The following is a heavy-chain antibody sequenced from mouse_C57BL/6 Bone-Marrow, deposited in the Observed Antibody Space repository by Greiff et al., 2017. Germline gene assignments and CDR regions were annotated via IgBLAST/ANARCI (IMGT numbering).Heavy chain of an antibody. D-gene: IGHD1-1*01. Sequence: EVNVVESGGGLVQSGRSLRLSCATSGFTFSDFYMEWVRQAPGKGLEWIAASRNKANDYTTEYSASVKGRFIVSRDTSQSILYLQMNALRAEDTAIYYCARDADYGRYAMDYWGQGTSVTVSS. CDR3: ARDADYGRYAMDY. J-gene: IGHJ4*01. CDR2: SRNKANDYTT. CDR1: GFTFSDFY. V-gene: IGHV7-1*01.